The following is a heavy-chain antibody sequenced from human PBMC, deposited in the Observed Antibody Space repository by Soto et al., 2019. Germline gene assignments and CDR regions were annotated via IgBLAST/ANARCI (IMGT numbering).Heavy chain of an antibody. Sequence: QVQLVQSGAEVKKPGASVKVSCKASGYTFTSYAMHWVRQAPGQRLEWMGWINAGNGNTKYSQKVQGRVTITRDTSASTAYMELSCLRSEDTAVYYCASSYSNYALIDYYYYGMDVWGQGTTVTVYS. J-gene: IGHJ6*02. V-gene: IGHV1-3*01. CDR1: GYTFTSYA. CDR2: INAGNGNT. D-gene: IGHD4-4*01. CDR3: ASSYSNYALIDYYYYGMDV.